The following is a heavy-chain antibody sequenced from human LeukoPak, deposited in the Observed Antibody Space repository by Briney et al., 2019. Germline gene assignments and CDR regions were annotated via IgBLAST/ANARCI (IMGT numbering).Heavy chain of an antibody. CDR3: ARPLPHGYRSPYYYYYYMDV. J-gene: IGHJ6*03. CDR1: GYTFTSYG. Sequence: ASVKVSCKASGYTFTSYGISWVRQAPGQGLEWMGWISAYNGNTNYAQKLQGRVIMTTDTSTSTAYMELRSLRSDDTAVYYCARPLPHGYRSPYYYYYYMDVWGKGTMVTVSS. D-gene: IGHD6-13*01. CDR2: ISAYNGNT. V-gene: IGHV1-18*01.